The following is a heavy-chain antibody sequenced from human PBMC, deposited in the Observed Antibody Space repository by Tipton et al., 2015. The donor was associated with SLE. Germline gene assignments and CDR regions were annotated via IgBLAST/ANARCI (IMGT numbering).Heavy chain of an antibody. J-gene: IGHJ4*02. CDR2: ISGGDPTT. CDR1: GFTLSSHA. Sequence: SLRLSCEASGFTLSSHAMSWVRQAPGKGLEWLSDISGGDPTTDYARSVKGRYTIDRDDSKNTLFLQVNSLRAEDTAVYYCARSPDRVISTDSFFDYWGRGTLFPFSS. V-gene: IGHV3-23*01. CDR3: ARSPDRVISTDSFFDY. D-gene: IGHD3-9*01.